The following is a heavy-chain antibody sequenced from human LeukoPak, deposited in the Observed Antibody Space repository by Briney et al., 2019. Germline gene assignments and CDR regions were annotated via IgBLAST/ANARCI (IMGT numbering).Heavy chain of an antibody. CDR1: GGSISSSSYY. D-gene: IGHD2-8*01. V-gene: IGHV4-39*01. CDR3: ATQGCANGVCYTVDY. J-gene: IGHJ4*02. CDR2: MYYSGSS. Sequence: SETLSLTCTVSGGSISSSSYYWGWIRQPPGKGLEWIGNMYYSGSSYYNPSLKSRVTISVDTSKNQFSLKLSSVTAADTAVFYCATQGCANGVCYTVDYWGQGTLVTVSS.